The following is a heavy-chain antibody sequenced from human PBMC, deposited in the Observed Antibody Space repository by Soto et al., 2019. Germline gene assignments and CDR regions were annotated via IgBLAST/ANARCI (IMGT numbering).Heavy chain of an antibody. J-gene: IGHJ4*02. CDR2: ILCLNDRK. D-gene: IGHD2-8*02. Sequence: QVHLVQSGAEVKTPGASVTISCKASGYTFSDYGIHWIRQAPGQRPEWLGWILCLNDRKEYSQKFEGRISLTRDTSASTAYMGLSRLRSEDTAVYYCARGRRTCTEKTCYCDFDFWGQGSLVSVSS. CDR3: ARGRRTCTEKTCYCDFDF. CDR1: GYTFSDYG. V-gene: IGHV1-3*01.